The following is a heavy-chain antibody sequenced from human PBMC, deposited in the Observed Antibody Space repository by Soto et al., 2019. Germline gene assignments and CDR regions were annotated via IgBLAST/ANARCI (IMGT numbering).Heavy chain of an antibody. Sequence: SETLSLTCAVYGGSFSGYYWSWIRQPPGKGLEWIGEINHSGSTNYNPSLKSRVTISVDTSKNQFSLKLSSVTAADTAVYYCARFTGSGAPAIYYYYMDVWGKGTTVTVSS. CDR3: ARFTGSGAPAIYYYYMDV. J-gene: IGHJ6*03. D-gene: IGHD2-15*01. V-gene: IGHV4-34*01. CDR2: INHSGST. CDR1: GGSFSGYY.